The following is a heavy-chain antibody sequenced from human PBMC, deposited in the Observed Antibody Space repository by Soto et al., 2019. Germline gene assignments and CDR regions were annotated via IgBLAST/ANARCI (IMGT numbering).Heavy chain of an antibody. CDR3: ARGRGVASRSVYYYYMDV. V-gene: IGHV4-59*01. CDR2: IYYSGGT. Sequence: PSETLSLTCTVSGGSISSYYWSWIRQPPGKGLEWIGYIYYSGGTNYNPSLKSRVTISVDTSKNQFSLKLSSVTAADTAVYYCARGRGVASRSVYYYYMDVWGKGTTVTVSS. D-gene: IGHD3-10*01. CDR1: GGSISSYY. J-gene: IGHJ6*03.